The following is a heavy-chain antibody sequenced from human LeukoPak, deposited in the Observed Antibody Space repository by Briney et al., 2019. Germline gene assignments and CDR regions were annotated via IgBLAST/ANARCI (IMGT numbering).Heavy chain of an antibody. V-gene: IGHV4-34*01. CDR2: INHSGST. CDR1: GGSFSGYY. D-gene: IGHD4-17*01. J-gene: IGHJ4*02. CDR3: AGGGDYGDYYFDY. Sequence: SEXXSLTCAVYGGSFSGYYWSWIRQPPGKGLEWIGEINHSGSTNYNPSLKSRVTISVDTSKNQFSLKLSSVTAADTAVYYCAGGGDYGDYYFDYWGQGTLVTVSS.